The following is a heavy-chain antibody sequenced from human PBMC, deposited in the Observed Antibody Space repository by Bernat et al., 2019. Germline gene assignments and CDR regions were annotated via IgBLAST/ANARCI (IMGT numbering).Heavy chain of an antibody. Sequence: EVQLVESGGGLVQPGGSRRLSCAASGFTVSSNYMSWVRQAPGKGLEWVSVIYSGGSTYYADSVEGRFTISRNNSKNTLYLQMKSLRAEDTAVYYCARERPPYGYCSCGSCYYGPFDYWGQGTLVTVSS. J-gene: IGHJ4*02. D-gene: IGHD2-15*01. CDR2: IYSGGST. CDR1: GFTVSSNY. CDR3: ARERPPYGYCSCGSCYYGPFDY. V-gene: IGHV3-66*01.